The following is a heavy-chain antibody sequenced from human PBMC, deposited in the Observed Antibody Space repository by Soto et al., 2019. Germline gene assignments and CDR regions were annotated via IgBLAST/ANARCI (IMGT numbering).Heavy chain of an antibody. Sequence: QVQLQESGPGLVKPSQTLSLTCTVSGGSISSGDYYWNWIRQPPGKGLEWIGYIYYSGSTYYNPSLKXRXTXSXYPSKNQFSLKLSSVTAADTAVYYCARDSYDSSGSSGYSFDYWGQGTLVTVSS. V-gene: IGHV4-30-4*01. J-gene: IGHJ4*02. CDR1: GGSISSGDYY. D-gene: IGHD3-22*01. CDR2: IYYSGST. CDR3: ARDSYDSSGSSGYSFDY.